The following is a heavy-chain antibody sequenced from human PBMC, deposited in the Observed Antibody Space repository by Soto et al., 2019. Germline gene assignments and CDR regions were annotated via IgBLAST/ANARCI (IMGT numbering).Heavy chain of an antibody. V-gene: IGHV4-59*01. Sequence: NPSETLSLTCTVSGGSISSYYWSWIRQPPGKGLEWIGYIYYSGSTNYNPSLKSRVTISVDTSKNQFSLKLSSVTAADTAVYYCARGDGFWSGYSYLNYWGQGTPVTVSS. CDR2: IYYSGST. CDR3: ARGDGFWSGYSYLNY. CDR1: GGSISSYY. J-gene: IGHJ4*02. D-gene: IGHD3-3*01.